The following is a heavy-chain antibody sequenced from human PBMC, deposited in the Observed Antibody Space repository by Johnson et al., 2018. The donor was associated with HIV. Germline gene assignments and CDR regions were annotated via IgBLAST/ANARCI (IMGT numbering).Heavy chain of an antibody. J-gene: IGHJ3*02. V-gene: IGHV3-53*01. CDR1: GLTFSSSY. Sequence: VQLVESGGGLIQPGGSLRLSCAASGLTFSSSYMRWVRQATGKGLEWVSVIYSGGGTYYVDSVKGRFTISRDNSENTLYVQMNNLRAEDTAVYYCARGRAVAARSGAGAFDIWGQGTMVTVSS. CDR2: IYSGGGT. D-gene: IGHD2-15*01. CDR3: ARGRAVAARSGAGAFDI.